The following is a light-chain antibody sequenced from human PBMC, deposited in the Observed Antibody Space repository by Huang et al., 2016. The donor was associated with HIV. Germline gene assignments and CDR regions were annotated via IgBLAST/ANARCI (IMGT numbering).Light chain of an antibody. CDR1: QSVSGF. CDR3: QQGYSVPWT. J-gene: IGKJ1*01. Sequence: DIQMTQSPSSLSASVGDRVTITCRASQSVSGFLNWYQQKPGKAPKLLSYAASSLQSGVPSRFGGSGSGTDFTLTISSLQPEDFASYYCQQGYSVPWTFGQGTRVEIK. V-gene: IGKV1-39*01. CDR2: AAS.